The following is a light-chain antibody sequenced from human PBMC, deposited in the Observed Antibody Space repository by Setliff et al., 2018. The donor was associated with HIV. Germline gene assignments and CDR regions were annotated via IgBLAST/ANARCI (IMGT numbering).Light chain of an antibody. V-gene: IGLV2-14*03. J-gene: IGLJ3*02. CDR3: SSYTASSTLV. Sequence: SALTQPASVSGSPGQSITISCTGSSSDVGGYNYVSWYQQHPGKAPKLMIYDVSQRPSGVSDRFSGSKSGITASLTISGLQPEDESDHYCSSYTASSTLVFGGGTKVTVL. CDR1: SSDVGGYNY. CDR2: DVS.